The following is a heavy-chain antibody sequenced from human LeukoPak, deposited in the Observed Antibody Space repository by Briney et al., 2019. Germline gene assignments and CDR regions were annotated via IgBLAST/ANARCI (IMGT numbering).Heavy chain of an antibody. D-gene: IGHD2-15*01. CDR3: AKQESWSNFDS. Sequence: PGGSQRLSCAASGFTFSSYAMSWVRQAPGKGLEWVSAISGSGGSTFSADSVKGRFTISRDNSKNTLYLQLNSLRAEDTAVYYCAKQESWSNFDSWGQGTLVTVSS. V-gene: IGHV3-23*01. CDR1: GFTFSSYA. J-gene: IGHJ4*02. CDR2: ISGSGGST.